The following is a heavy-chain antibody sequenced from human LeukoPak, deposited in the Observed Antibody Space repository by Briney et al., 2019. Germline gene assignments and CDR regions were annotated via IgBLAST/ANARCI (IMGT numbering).Heavy chain of an antibody. D-gene: IGHD2-8*02. J-gene: IGHJ4*02. Sequence: GGSLRLSCAASGFTFSSYWMSWVRQAPGKGLEWVANKNQGGNEKYYVDSVRGRFTISRDNAKSSLYLQMNSLRAEDTAMYYCAKDWDWWSTSRYYFDYWGQGTLVTVSS. CDR3: AKDWDWWSTSRYYFDY. CDR1: GFTFSSYW. V-gene: IGHV3-7*01. CDR2: KNQGGNEK.